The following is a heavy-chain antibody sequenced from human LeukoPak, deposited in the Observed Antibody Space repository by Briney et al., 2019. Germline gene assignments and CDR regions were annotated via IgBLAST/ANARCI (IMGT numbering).Heavy chain of an antibody. V-gene: IGHV1-2*02. Sequence: ASVKVSCKASGYTFTGYYMHWVRQAPGQGLEWMGWINPNSGGTNYAQKFRGRVTMARGTYISTAYLELSRLRSDDTAVYYCARVLDGGKRYFDYWGQGTLVTVSS. CDR1: GYTFTGYY. J-gene: IGHJ4*02. CDR3: ARVLDGGKRYFDY. D-gene: IGHD4-23*01. CDR2: INPNSGGT.